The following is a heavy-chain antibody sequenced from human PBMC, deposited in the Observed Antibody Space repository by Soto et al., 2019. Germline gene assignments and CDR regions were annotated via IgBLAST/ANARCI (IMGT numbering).Heavy chain of an antibody. Sequence: GGSLRLYCAASGFTFSSYSMNWVRQAPGKGLEWVSSISSSSSYIYYADSVKGRFTISRDNAKNSLYLQMNSLRAEDTSVYYCARDRYYDFWSGYYTSYYFDYWGQGTLVTVSS. CDR2: ISSSSSYI. V-gene: IGHV3-21*01. CDR1: GFTFSSYS. CDR3: ARDRYYDFWSGYYTSYYFDY. J-gene: IGHJ4*02. D-gene: IGHD3-3*01.